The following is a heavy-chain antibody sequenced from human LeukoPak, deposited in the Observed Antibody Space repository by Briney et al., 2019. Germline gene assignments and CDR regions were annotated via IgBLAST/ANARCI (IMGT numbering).Heavy chain of an antibody. CDR2: IIPIFGTA. CDR3: AREIVVVPAANDAFDI. J-gene: IGHJ3*02. V-gene: IGHV1-69*01. CDR1: GGTFSSYA. D-gene: IGHD2-2*01. Sequence: SVKVSCKASGGTFSSYAISWVRQAPGQGLEWMGGIIPIFGTANYAQKFQGRVTITADESTSTAYMELSSLRSEDTAVYYCAREIVVVPAANDAFDIWGQGTMVTVSS.